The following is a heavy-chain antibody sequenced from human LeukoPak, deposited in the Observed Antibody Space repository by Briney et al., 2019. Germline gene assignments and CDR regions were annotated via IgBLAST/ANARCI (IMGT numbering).Heavy chain of an antibody. CDR3: AREQIPDYEGPWGY. Sequence: SVKVSCKASGDTFSNYGINWVRQAPGQGLEWMGRILPLLGVANYAQKFQGRVTIIADKSTSTVFMDLSNLKSEDTAVYYCAREQIPDYEGPWGYWGQGTLVTVSS. V-gene: IGHV1-69*04. CDR1: GDTFSNYG. J-gene: IGHJ4*02. CDR2: ILPLLGVA. D-gene: IGHD3-22*01.